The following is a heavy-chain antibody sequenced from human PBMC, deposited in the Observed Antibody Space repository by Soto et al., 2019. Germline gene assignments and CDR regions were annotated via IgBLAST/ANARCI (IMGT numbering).Heavy chain of an antibody. CDR2: ISGSGGST. J-gene: IGHJ6*03. CDR1: GFTFSSCA. CDR3: VDFGSSGGGYYYYYMDV. Sequence: GGSLRLSCAASGFTFSSCAMSWVRQAPGKGLEWVSGISGSGGSTYYADSVRGRFTISRDNSKNTLYLQMNSLRAEDTAVYYCVDFGSSGGGYYYYYMDVWGKGTTVTVSS. V-gene: IGHV3-23*01. D-gene: IGHD2-15*01.